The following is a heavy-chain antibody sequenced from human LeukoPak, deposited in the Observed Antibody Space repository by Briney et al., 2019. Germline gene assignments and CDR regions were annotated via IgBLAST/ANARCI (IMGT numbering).Heavy chain of an antibody. CDR3: ARDPRNYGIDY. Sequence: SGGSLRLSCAASGLPFSSYWMHWVRQAPGKGLVWVSRINSDGSSTSYADSVKGRFTISRDNAKNTLYLQMNSLRAEDTAVYYCARDPRNYGIDYWGQGTLVTVSS. V-gene: IGHV3-74*01. CDR1: GLPFSSYW. J-gene: IGHJ4*02. D-gene: IGHD1-7*01. CDR2: INSDGSST.